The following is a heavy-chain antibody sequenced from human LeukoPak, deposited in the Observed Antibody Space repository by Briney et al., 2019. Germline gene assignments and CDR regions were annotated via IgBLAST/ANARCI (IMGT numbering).Heavy chain of an antibody. CDR2: IWYDGSNK. D-gene: IGHD2-21*02. J-gene: IGHJ4*02. V-gene: IGHV3-33*01. CDR1: GFTFSSYG. Sequence: GGSLRLSCAASGFTFSSYGMHWVRQAPGKGLEWVAVIWYDGSNKYYADSVKGRFTISRDNSKNTLYLQMNSLRAEDTAVYYCAREEYCGGDCYVFDYWGQGTLVTVSS. CDR3: AREEYCGGDCYVFDY.